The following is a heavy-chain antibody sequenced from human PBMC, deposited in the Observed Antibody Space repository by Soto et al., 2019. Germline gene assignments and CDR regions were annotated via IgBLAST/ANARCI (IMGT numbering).Heavy chain of an antibody. D-gene: IGHD5-18*01. J-gene: IGHJ4*02. CDR3: AKILLGYYYGGFDY. V-gene: IGHV3-23*01. CDR2: ISDSGGST. CDR1: GFTFSNYA. Sequence: GGSLRLYCAASGFTFSNYAMSWVRQAPGKGLQWVSTISDSGGSTYNADSVKGRFTISRDNSKNTLYLQMNSLRGEDTAVYYCAKILLGYYYGGFDYWGQGTLVTVSS.